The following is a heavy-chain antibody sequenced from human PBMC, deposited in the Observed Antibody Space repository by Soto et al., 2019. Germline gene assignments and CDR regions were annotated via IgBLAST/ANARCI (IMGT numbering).Heavy chain of an antibody. CDR3: VRQGIGNLHGLVDV. J-gene: IGHJ6*02. CDR1: SGPSSSHN. V-gene: IGHV4-59*08. D-gene: IGHD1-1*01. CDR2: VYNTGGT. Sequence: QVQLQQSGPGLVKPSETLSLTCTVSSGPSSSHNWGWIRQSPGRGLEWIGYVYNTGGTSYNPSLKSRVTISADTSANHISLTLSSVTAADTAIYYCVRQGIGNLHGLVDVWGHGTTVSVSS.